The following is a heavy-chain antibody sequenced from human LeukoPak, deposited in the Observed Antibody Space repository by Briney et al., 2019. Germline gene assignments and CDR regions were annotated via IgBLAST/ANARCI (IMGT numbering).Heavy chain of an antibody. J-gene: IGHJ5*02. D-gene: IGHD3-3*01. CDR3: AREMRGYDFWSGYYAYNWFDP. Sequence: PSETLSLTCTVSGGSISSGSYYWSWIRQPAGKGLEWIGRIYTSGSTNYNPSLKSRVTISVDTSKNQFPLKLSSVTAADTAVYYCAREMRGYDFWSGYYAYNWFDPWGQGTLVTVSS. V-gene: IGHV4-61*02. CDR1: GGSISSGSYY. CDR2: IYTSGST.